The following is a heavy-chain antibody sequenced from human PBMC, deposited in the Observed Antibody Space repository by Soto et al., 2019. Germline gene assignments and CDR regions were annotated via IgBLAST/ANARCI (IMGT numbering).Heavy chain of an antibody. CDR2: ISYDGSNK. J-gene: IGHJ5*02. Sequence: QVQLVESGGGVVQPGRSLRLSCAASGFTFSSYAMHWLRQAPGKGLEWVAVISYDGSNKYYADSVKGRFTISRDNSKNTLYLQMNSLRAEDTAVYYCARDPPPRLAADNWFDPWGQGTLVTVSS. CDR1: GFTFSSYA. CDR3: ARDPPPRLAADNWFDP. V-gene: IGHV3-30-3*01.